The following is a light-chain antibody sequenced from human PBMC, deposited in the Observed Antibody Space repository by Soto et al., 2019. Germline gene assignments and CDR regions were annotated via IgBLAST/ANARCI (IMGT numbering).Light chain of an antibody. Sequence: QPVLTQPPSVSGAPGQRVTISCTGSSSNIGAGYDVHWYQQLPGTAPKLLIYGNSNRPSGVPDRFSGSNSGTSASLAITGLQAEDEADYYCQSYDSSLYVFGTGTKLTVL. V-gene: IGLV1-40*01. CDR3: QSYDSSLYV. J-gene: IGLJ1*01. CDR2: GNS. CDR1: SSNIGAGYD.